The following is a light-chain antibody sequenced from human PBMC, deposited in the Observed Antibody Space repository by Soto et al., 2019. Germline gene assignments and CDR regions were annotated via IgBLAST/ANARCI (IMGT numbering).Light chain of an antibody. CDR3: QQYNSYLWT. V-gene: IGKV1-5*01. CDR2: DAS. Sequence: DIQMTQSPSTLSASVGDRVTITCRASQSISSWLAWYQQKPGKAPKLLIYDASSLESGVPSRFSGSGSGTEFTLTISSLQPDDFANSYCQQYNSYLWTFGQGTKVEIK. J-gene: IGKJ1*01. CDR1: QSISSW.